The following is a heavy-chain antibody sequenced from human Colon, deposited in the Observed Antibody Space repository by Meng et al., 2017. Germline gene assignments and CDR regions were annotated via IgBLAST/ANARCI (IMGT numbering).Heavy chain of an antibody. CDR3: ARGFWVVREIIITPLDY. D-gene: IGHD3-10*01. Sequence: QVQLQQWGAGLLKPSETLSPTCAVYGGSFSGYYWNWIRQSPGKGLEWIGEINHSGSTNYNPSLKSRVTISVDTSKNQFSLKLSSVTAADTAVYYCARGFWVVREIIITPLDYWGQGSLVTVSS. CDR1: GGSFSGYY. V-gene: IGHV4-34*01. J-gene: IGHJ4*02. CDR2: INHSGST.